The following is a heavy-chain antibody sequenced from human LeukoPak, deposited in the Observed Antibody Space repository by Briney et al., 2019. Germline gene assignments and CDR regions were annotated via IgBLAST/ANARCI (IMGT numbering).Heavy chain of an antibody. Sequence: GGSLRLSCAASGFTFSSYSMNWVRQAPGKGLEWVSSISSSSSYIYYADSVKGRFTISRDNAKNSLYLQMNSLRAEDTAVYYCARDLSGSYNPIAFDIWGQGKMGTVSS. D-gene: IGHD1-26*01. J-gene: IGHJ3*02. CDR2: ISSSSSYI. V-gene: IGHV3-21*01. CDR3: ARDLSGSYNPIAFDI. CDR1: GFTFSSYS.